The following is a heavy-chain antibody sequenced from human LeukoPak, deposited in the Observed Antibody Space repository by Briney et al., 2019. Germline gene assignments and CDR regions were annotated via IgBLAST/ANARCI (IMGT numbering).Heavy chain of an antibody. V-gene: IGHV4-38-2*02. CDR1: GYSISSGYY. CDR2: IYHSGST. D-gene: IGHD6-13*01. J-gene: IGHJ4*02. Sequence: SETLSLTCTVSGYSISSGYYWGWIRQPPGKGLEWIGSIYHSGSTYYNPSLKSRVTISVDTSKNQFSLKLSSVTAADTAVYYCARLDLWSSSFDYWGQGTLVTVSS. CDR3: ARLDLWSSSFDY.